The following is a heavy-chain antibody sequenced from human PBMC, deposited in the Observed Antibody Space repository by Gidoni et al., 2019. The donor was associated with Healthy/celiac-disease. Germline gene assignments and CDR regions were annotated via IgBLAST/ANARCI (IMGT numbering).Heavy chain of an antibody. V-gene: IGHV3-21*01. CDR3: ARGLTVAGELAAFDI. J-gene: IGHJ3*02. CDR1: GFTFSSYS. Sequence: EVQLVESGGGLVKPGGSLRLSCAASGFTFSSYSMNWVRQAPGKGLGWVSSISSSSSYIYYADSVKGRFTISRDNAKNSLYLQMNSLRAEDTAVYYCARGLTVAGELAAFDIWGQGTMVTVSS. D-gene: IGHD6-19*01. CDR2: ISSSSSYI.